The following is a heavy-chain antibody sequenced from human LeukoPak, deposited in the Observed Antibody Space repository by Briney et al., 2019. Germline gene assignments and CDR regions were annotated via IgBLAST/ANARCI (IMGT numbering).Heavy chain of an antibody. CDR1: GYSFTSYW. D-gene: IGHD2-15*01. Sequence: GESLKISCKGSGYSFTSYWIGWVRQMPGKGLEWMGIIYSGESDTRYSPSFQCQVTISADKSISTANLQWSSLKASDTAMYYCASTGCSGGSCYSIYFQHWGQGTLVTVSS. CDR3: ASTGCSGGSCYSIYFQH. J-gene: IGHJ1*01. V-gene: IGHV5-51*01. CDR2: IYSGESDT.